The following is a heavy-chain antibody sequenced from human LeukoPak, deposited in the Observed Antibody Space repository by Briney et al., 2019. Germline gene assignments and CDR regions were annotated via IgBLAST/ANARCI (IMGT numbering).Heavy chain of an antibody. Sequence: SETLSLTCAVYGGSFSGYYWSWIRQPPGKGLEWIGEINHSGSTNYNPSLKSRVTISVDTSKNRFSLKLSSVTAADTAVYYCARRAGWRPTGAFDIWGQGTMVTVSS. CDR3: ARRAGWRPTGAFDI. D-gene: IGHD3-3*01. V-gene: IGHV4-34*01. J-gene: IGHJ3*02. CDR1: GGSFSGYY. CDR2: INHSGST.